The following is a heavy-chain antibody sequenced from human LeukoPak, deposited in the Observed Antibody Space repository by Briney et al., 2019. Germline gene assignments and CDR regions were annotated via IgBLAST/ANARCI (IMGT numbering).Heavy chain of an antibody. CDR2: ISGSGGST. Sequence: PGGSLRLSCAASGFTFSSYDMSWVRQAPGKGLEWVSAISGSGGSTYYADSVKGRFTISRDNSKNTLYLQMNSLRAEDTAVYYCAKMRSILDGYSDYWGQGTLVTVSS. CDR3: AKMRSILDGYSDY. D-gene: IGHD3-3*01. CDR1: GFTFSSYD. V-gene: IGHV3-23*01. J-gene: IGHJ4*02.